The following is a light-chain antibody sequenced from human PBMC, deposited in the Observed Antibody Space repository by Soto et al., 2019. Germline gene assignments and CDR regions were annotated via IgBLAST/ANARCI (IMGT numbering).Light chain of an antibody. J-gene: IGLJ1*01. Sequence: QSARTQPASGSGAPGQRITITCTGTSSDVGGYNYVSWYQQHPGKAPKVLISDVSNRPSGISNRFSGSKSGNTASLTISGLQAEDEADYYCSSYTSIDTWVFRTGTKVTVL. V-gene: IGLV2-14*03. CDR2: DVS. CDR3: SSYTSIDTWV. CDR1: SSDVGGYNY.